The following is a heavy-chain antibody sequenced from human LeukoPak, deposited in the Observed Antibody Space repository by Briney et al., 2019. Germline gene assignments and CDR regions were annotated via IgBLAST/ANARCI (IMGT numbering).Heavy chain of an antibody. CDR3: ARVPRQVGYDRIYYYYMDV. CDR1: GFTFSDYY. D-gene: IGHD5-12*01. V-gene: IGHV3-11*01. J-gene: IGHJ6*03. Sequence: GGSLRLSCAASGFTFSDYYMSWIRQAPGKGLEWVSYISSSGSTIYYADSVKGRFTISRDNAKNSLYLQMNSLRAEDTAVYYCARVPRQVGYDRIYYYYMDVWGKGTTVTISS. CDR2: ISSSGSTI.